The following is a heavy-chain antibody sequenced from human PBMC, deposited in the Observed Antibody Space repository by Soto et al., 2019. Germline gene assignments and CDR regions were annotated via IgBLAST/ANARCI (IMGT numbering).Heavy chain of an antibody. CDR3: ASLGRHG. D-gene: IGHD3-16*01. CDR1: GFTFSDSL. Sequence: GGSLRLSCAAYGFTFSDSLMDWARQVPGKGPEWVANINQDGSGKNYVDSVKGRFTISRDNAKNSLYLQMNSLRAEDTAVYYCASLGRHGWGQGTTVTVSS. J-gene: IGHJ6*02. V-gene: IGHV3-7*01. CDR2: INQDGSGK.